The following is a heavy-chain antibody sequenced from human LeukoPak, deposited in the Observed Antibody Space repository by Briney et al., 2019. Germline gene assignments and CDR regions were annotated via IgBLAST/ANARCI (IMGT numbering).Heavy chain of an antibody. CDR2: ISYDGSNE. D-gene: IGHD3-10*01. CDR3: ARVGYYASGPFSYFDY. J-gene: IGHJ4*02. V-gene: IGHV3-30-3*01. CDR1: GFTFSGYA. Sequence: QPGRSLRLSCAASGFTFSGYAMHWVRQAPGKGLEWVAVISYDGSNEYYADSVKGRFTISRDNSKNTLYLQMNSLSVGDTAVYYCARVGYYASGPFSYFDYWGQGTLVTVSS.